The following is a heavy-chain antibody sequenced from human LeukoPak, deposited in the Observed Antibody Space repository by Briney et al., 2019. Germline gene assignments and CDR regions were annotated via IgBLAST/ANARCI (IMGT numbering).Heavy chain of an antibody. CDR2: IYYSGST. Sequence: PSETLSLTCAVYGGSFSGYYWSWIRQPPGKGLEWIGYIYYSGSTNYNPSLKSRVTISVDTSKNQFSLKLSSVTAADTAVYYCARYVFDLRAFDIWGQGTMVTVSS. D-gene: IGHD3-16*01. CDR3: ARYVFDLRAFDI. V-gene: IGHV4-59*01. J-gene: IGHJ3*02. CDR1: GGSFSGYY.